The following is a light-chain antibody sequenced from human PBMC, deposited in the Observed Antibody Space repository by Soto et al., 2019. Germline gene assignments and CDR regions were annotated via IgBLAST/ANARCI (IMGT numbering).Light chain of an antibody. CDR2: DVT. Sequence: QSALTQPPSASGSPGQSVTISCTGTSSDVGAYNNVSWYQQHAGKAPKLVIYDVTKRPSGVPDRFSGSKSANTASLTVSGLQAEDEEDFYCSSFATSNTWVFGGGTKLTVL. CDR3: SSFATSNTWV. CDR1: SSDVGAYNN. J-gene: IGLJ3*02. V-gene: IGLV2-8*01.